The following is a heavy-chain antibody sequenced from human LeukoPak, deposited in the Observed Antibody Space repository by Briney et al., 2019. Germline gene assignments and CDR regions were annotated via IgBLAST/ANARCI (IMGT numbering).Heavy chain of an antibody. D-gene: IGHD3-22*01. J-gene: IGHJ4*02. V-gene: IGHV3-7*01. Sequence: PGGSLRLSCAASGFTFSRFWMCWVRQTPGKGLEWVANVKQDGSEKYYVDSVKGRFTITRDNAKNSLYLQMNSLRAEDTAVYYCARDRFYYDSSGYCYWGQGTLVTVSS. CDR2: VKQDGSEK. CDR1: GFTFSRFW. CDR3: ARDRFYYDSSGYCY.